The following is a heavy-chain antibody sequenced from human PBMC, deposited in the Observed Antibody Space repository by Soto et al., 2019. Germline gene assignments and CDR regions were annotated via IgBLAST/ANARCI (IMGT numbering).Heavy chain of an antibody. J-gene: IGHJ4*01. CDR2: IIPILGIA. CDR1: GGTFSSYT. Sequence: QVQLVQSGAEVKKPGSSVKVSCKASGGTFSSYTISWVRQAPGQGLEWMGRIIPILGIANYAQKFQRRVTITAARTTSTAYMGLSRPRSEDTAVYYCASVPDYWGHGTLVTVSS. CDR3: ASVPDY. V-gene: IGHV1-69*02.